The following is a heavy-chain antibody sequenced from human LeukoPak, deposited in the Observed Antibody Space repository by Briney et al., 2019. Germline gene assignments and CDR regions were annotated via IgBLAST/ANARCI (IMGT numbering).Heavy chain of an antibody. Sequence: PGGSLRLSCAASGFIFSRYAMHWVRQAPGKGLEWVAAVSNDARNQYYADSVKGRFTISRDNSKNLYLQLNSLRSDDTSVYFCANGQTSSGLGGMDVWGQGTTVTVSS. V-gene: IGHV3-30*04. D-gene: IGHD3-22*01. CDR3: ANGQTSSGLGGMDV. CDR1: GFIFSRYA. J-gene: IGHJ6*02. CDR2: VSNDARNQ.